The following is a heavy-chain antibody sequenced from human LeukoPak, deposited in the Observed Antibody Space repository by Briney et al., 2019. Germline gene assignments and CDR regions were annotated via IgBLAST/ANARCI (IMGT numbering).Heavy chain of an antibody. V-gene: IGHV1-69*04. Sequence: SVKVSCKASGGTFSSYAISWVRQAPGQGLEWMGRIIPILGIANYAQKFQGRVTITADKSTSTAYMELSSLRSEDTAVYYCARHGIAAADTSYGLWSQYYYYGMDVWGQGTTVTVSS. D-gene: IGHD6-13*01. CDR1: GGTFSSYA. J-gene: IGHJ6*02. CDR3: ARHGIAAADTSYGLWSQYYYYGMDV. CDR2: IIPILGIA.